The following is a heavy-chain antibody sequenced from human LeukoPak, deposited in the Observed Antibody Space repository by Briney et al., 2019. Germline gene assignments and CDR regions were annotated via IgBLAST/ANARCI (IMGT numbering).Heavy chain of an antibody. Sequence: SETLSLTCAVYGGSFSGYSWSWIRQPPGKGLEWIGEINHSGSTNYNPSLKSRVTISVDTSKNQFSLKLSSVTAADTAVYYCAAGHCSGGSCYSGYWGQGTLVTVSS. CDR2: INHSGST. V-gene: IGHV4-34*01. CDR1: GGSFSGYS. CDR3: AAGHCSGGSCYSGY. D-gene: IGHD2-15*01. J-gene: IGHJ4*02.